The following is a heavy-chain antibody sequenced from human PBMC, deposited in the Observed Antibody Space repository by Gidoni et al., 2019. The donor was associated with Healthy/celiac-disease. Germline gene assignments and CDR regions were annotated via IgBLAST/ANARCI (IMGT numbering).Heavy chain of an antibody. J-gene: IGHJ5*02. CDR2: IYYSGST. D-gene: IGHD3-10*01. CDR1: GGSISSSSYY. CDR3: ASSMVRGVRGGFDP. V-gene: IGHV4-39*01. Sequence: QLQLQESGPGLVKPSETLSLTCTVSGGSISSSSYYWGWIRQPPGKGLEWIGSIYYSGSTYYNPSLKSRVTISVDTSKNQFSLKLSSVTAADTAVYYCASSMVRGVRGGFDPWGQGTLVTVSS.